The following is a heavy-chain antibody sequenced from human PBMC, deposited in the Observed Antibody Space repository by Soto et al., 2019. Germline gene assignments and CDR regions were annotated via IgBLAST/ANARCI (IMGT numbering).Heavy chain of an antibody. CDR2: ISAYNGNT. D-gene: IGHD3-3*01. J-gene: IGHJ5*02. CDR3: ARDITIFGVVIFRWFDP. V-gene: IGHV1-18*04. CDR1: GYTFTSYG. Sequence: ASVKVSCKASGYTFTSYGISWVRQAPGQGLEWMGWISAYNGNTNYAQKLQGRVTMTTDTSTSTAYMELRSLRSDDTAVYYCARDITIFGVVIFRWFDPWGQGTQVTVSS.